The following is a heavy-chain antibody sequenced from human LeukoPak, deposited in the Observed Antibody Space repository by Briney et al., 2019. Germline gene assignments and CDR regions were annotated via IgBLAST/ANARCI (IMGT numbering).Heavy chain of an antibody. CDR3: ARRKGGDAFDI. D-gene: IGHD3-16*01. CDR2: IYYSGST. J-gene: IGHJ3*02. V-gene: IGHV4-59*08. CDR1: GGSISSYY. Sequence: SETLSLTCTVSGGSISSYYWSWIRQPPGKGLEWIGYIYYSGSTNYNPSLKSRVTISVATSKNQFSLKLRSVTAADTAVYYCARRKGGDAFDIWGQGTMVTVSS.